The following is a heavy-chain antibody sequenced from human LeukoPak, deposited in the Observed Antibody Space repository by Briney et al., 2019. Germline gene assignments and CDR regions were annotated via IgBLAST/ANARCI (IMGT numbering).Heavy chain of an antibody. CDR3: ATDYCSGGSCYDWFDP. V-gene: IGHV1-24*01. Sequence: ASVKVSCKVSGYTLTELSMHWVRQAPGKGLEWMGGFDPEDGETIYAQKFQGRVTMTEDTSTDTAYMELSSLRSEDTAVYYCATDYCSGGSCYDWFDPWGQGTLVTVSS. CDR2: FDPEDGET. J-gene: IGHJ5*02. D-gene: IGHD2-15*01. CDR1: GYTLTELS.